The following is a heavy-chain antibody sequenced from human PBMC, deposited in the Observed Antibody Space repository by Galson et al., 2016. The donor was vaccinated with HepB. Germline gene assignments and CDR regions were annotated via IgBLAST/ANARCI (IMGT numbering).Heavy chain of an antibody. CDR2: IIPKFDTA. CDR1: GGTFRSYV. V-gene: IGHV1-69*01. CDR3: ARSGPTYGLYYLDY. Sequence: SCKASGGTFRSYVINWVRQAPGQGLEWMGGIIPKFDTANYAQRFQGRVTITADESTNTAYMELSSLRSEDTAIYFCARSGPTYGLYYLDYWGQGTLVTVSS. J-gene: IGHJ4*02. D-gene: IGHD3-10*01.